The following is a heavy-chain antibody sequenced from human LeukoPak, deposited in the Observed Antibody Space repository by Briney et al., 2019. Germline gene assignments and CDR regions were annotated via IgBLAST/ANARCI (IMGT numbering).Heavy chain of an antibody. CDR1: GGSFSGYY. CDR2: INHSGST. CDR3: ARVGLYDSSPEYNFDY. V-gene: IGHV4-34*01. J-gene: IGHJ4*02. D-gene: IGHD3-22*01. Sequence: SETLSLTCAVYGGSFSGYYWSWIRQPPGKGLEWIGEINHSGSTNYNPSLKSRVTISVDTSKNQFSLKLSSVTAADTAVYYCARVGLYDSSPEYNFDYWGQGTLVTVSS.